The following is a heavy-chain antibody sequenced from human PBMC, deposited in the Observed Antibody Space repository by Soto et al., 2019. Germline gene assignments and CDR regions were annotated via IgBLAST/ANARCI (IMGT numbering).Heavy chain of an antibody. V-gene: IGHV4-30-2*01. CDR1: GGSISSGGYS. CDR3: ARGHYYGSGSYTVRYYYGMDV. J-gene: IGHJ6*02. D-gene: IGHD3-10*01. CDR2: IYHSGST. Sequence: KPSETLSLTCAVSGGSISSGGYSWSWIRQPPGKGLEWIGYIYHSGSTYYNPSLKSRVTISVDRSKNQFSLKLGSVTAADTAVYYCARGHYYGSGSYTVRYYYGMDVWGQGTTVTVSS.